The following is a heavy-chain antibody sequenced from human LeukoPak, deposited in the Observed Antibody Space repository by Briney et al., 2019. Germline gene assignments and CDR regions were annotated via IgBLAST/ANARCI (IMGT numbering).Heavy chain of an antibody. CDR3: ARIPSSGWTKRLYYFDY. J-gene: IGHJ4*02. Sequence: ASVKVSCKASGYTFTGYYMHWARQAPGQGLEWMGWINPNSGGTNYAQKFQGRVTMTRDTSISTAYMELSRLRSDDTAVYYCARIPSSGWTKRLYYFDYWGQGTLVTVSS. CDR1: GYTFTGYY. D-gene: IGHD6-19*01. CDR2: INPNSGGT. V-gene: IGHV1-2*02.